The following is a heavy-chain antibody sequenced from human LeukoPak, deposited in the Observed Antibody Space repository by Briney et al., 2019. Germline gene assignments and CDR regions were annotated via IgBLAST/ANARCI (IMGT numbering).Heavy chain of an antibody. CDR2: ISPGSNYI. D-gene: IGHD2/OR15-2a*01. J-gene: IGHJ4*02. CDR3: ARGLSGSSTYLDS. V-gene: IGHV3-21*01. Sequence: GGSLRLSCAASGFTFNSYRMNWVRQAPGKGLEWVSSISPGSNYIYYADSVRARFTISRDNAENSLYLQMNSLRAEDTAVYYCARGLSGSSTYLDSWGQGTLVTVSP. CDR1: GFTFNSYR.